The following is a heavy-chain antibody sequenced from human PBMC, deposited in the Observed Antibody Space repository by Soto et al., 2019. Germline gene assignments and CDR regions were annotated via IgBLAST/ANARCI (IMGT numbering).Heavy chain of an antibody. V-gene: IGHV1-18*04. D-gene: IGHD2-15*01. Sequence: EASVKVSCKASGYTFTSYGISWVRQAPGQGLEWMGWISAYNGNTNYAQKLQGRVTMTTDTSTSTAYMELRSLRSDDTAVYYCARDVGVVVVAANWFDPWGQGTLVTVSS. CDR3: ARDVGVVVVAANWFDP. J-gene: IGHJ5*02. CDR2: ISAYNGNT. CDR1: GYTFTSYG.